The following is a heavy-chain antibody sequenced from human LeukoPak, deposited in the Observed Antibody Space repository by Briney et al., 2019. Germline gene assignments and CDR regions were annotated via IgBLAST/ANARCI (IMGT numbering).Heavy chain of an antibody. CDR3: AKEVGPTHGRGNWFDP. CDR1: GGSIRSSNW. D-gene: IGHD1-26*01. CDR2: IYHSGST. V-gene: IGHV4-4*02. J-gene: IGHJ5*02. Sequence: PSETLSLTCAVSGGSIRSSNWWSWVRQSPGKGLEWIGEIYHSGSTNYNPSLKSRVTISVDKSENQLSLKLSSVTAADTAVYYCAKEVGPTHGRGNWFDPWGQGTLVTVSS.